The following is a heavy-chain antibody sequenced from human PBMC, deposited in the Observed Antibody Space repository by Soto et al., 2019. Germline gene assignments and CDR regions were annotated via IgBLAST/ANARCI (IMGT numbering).Heavy chain of an antibody. CDR1: GFTVSNAW. V-gene: IGHV3-15*01. CDR3: TTEPSLLYYDFWSGYYFGS. CDR2: IKSKTDGGTT. D-gene: IGHD3-3*01. J-gene: IGHJ4*02. Sequence: ESGGGLVKPGGSLRLSCTASGFTVSNAWMSWVRQSPGKGLEWVGRIKSKTDGGTTDYAAPVTGRFTISRDDSKNTLFLQMNSLKTAATAVYYWTTEPSLLYYDFWSGYYFGSWGQGTLVTVSS.